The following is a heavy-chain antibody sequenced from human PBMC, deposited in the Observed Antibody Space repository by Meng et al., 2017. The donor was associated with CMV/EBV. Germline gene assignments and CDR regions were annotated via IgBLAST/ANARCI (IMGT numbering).Heavy chain of an antibody. D-gene: IGHD5-18*01. Sequence: ASVKVSCKASGGTFSSYAISWVRQAPGQGLEWMGWINPNSGGTNYAQKFQGRVTMTRDTSISTAYMELSRLRSDDTAVYYCARGWIQLWLMGYWGQGTLVTVSS. J-gene: IGHJ4*02. CDR3: ARGWIQLWLMGY. CDR2: INPNSGGT. CDR1: GGTFSSYA. V-gene: IGHV1-2*02.